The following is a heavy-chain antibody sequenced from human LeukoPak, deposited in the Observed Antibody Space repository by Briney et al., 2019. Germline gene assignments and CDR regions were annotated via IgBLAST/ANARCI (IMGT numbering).Heavy chain of an antibody. CDR1: GSTFSGSA. J-gene: IGHJ4*02. V-gene: IGHV3-73*01. CDR2: IRSKANSYAT. CDR3: TRRGRSSGSDFDY. Sequence: PGGSLRLSCAASGSTFSGSAMHWVRQASGKGLEWVGRIRSKANSYATAYAASVKGRFTISRDDSKNAAYLQMNSLKTEDTAVYYCTRRGRSSGSDFDYWGQGTLVTVSS. D-gene: IGHD6-19*01.